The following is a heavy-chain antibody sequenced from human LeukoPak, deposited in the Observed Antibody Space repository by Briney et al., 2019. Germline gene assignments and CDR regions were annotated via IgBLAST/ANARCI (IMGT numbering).Heavy chain of an antibody. CDR3: AKDWSMDV. J-gene: IGHJ6*04. CDR1: GFTFSNYA. CDR2: IRSDGSNK. Sequence: GGSLRLSCAVSGFTFSNYAMHWVRQAPGKGLEWVAFIRSDGSNKNYADSVKGRFAISRDNSKNTLYLQMNSLRTEDTAVYYCAKDWSMDVWGKGTTVTVSS. V-gene: IGHV3-30*02.